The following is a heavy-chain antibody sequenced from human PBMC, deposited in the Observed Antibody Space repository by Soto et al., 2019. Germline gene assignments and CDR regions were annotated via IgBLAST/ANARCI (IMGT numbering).Heavy chain of an antibody. V-gene: IGHV1-18*01. D-gene: IGHD2-8*01. CDR1: GYAFTTYG. CDR3: ARGMYGDY. CDR2: ISAHNGNK. J-gene: IGHJ4*02. Sequence: QVHLVQSGAEVKKPGASVKVSCKGSGYAFTTYGITWGRQAHGQGLGWMGWISAHNGNKNYAQKLQGRVTVTKDTTTSTAYMELRSLRSDDTAVYYTARGMYGDYWGQGARVTVSS.